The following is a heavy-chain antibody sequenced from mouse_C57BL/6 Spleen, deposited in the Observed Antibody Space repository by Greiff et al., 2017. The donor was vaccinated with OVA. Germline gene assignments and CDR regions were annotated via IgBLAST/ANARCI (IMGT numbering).Heavy chain of an antibody. Sequence: VQLQQSGAELVRPGPSVKVSCKASGYAFTNYLIEWVKQRPGQGLEWIGVINPGSGGTNYNEKFKGKATLTADKSSSTAYMQLSSLTSEDSAVYFCGMDGLFAYWGQGTLVTVSA. CDR3: GMDGLFAY. CDR1: GYAFTNYL. J-gene: IGHJ3*01. V-gene: IGHV1-54*01. CDR2: INPGSGGT.